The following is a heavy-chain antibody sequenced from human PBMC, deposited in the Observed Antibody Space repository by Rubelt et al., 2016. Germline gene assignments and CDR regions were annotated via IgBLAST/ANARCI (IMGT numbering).Heavy chain of an antibody. CDR3: ARDPYGDRHHDY. V-gene: IGHV1-18*01. Sequence: QVQLVQSGAEVKKPGASVKVSCKASGYTFTSYGISWVRQAPGQGLEWMGWISAYNGNTNDAQKLQGRVTMTTATSTSTAYMGLRGLRSDDTAVYYCARDPYGDRHHDYWGQGTLVTVSS. CDR2: ISAYNGNT. J-gene: IGHJ4*02. D-gene: IGHD4-17*01. CDR1: GYTFTSYG.